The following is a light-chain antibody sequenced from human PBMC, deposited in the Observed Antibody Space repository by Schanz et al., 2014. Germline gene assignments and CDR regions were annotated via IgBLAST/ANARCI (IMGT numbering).Light chain of an antibody. J-gene: IGKJ1*01. CDR3: QQYGTSPPWT. CDR2: GAS. CDR1: QSVSSSY. Sequence: EIVLTQSPGTLSLSPGERATLSCRASQSVSSSYLAWYQQKPGQAPRLLIYGASNRATGIPDRFSGSGSGXXFTLTISRLEPEXXXXXXCQQYGTSPPWTFGQGTKVEIK. V-gene: IGKV3-20*01.